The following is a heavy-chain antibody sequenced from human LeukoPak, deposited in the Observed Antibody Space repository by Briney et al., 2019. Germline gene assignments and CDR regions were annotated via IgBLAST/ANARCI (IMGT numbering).Heavy chain of an antibody. CDR3: ARGVEGSYYYDSSGKGNAPDI. D-gene: IGHD3-22*01. J-gene: IGHJ3*02. V-gene: IGHV3-48*02. Sequence: PGGSLRLSCAASGFNFNTYSMNWVRQAPGKGLEWVSYISSSSSTTYYATSVRGRFTISRDNAKNSLYLQMNSLRDEDTAVYYCARGVEGSYYYDSSGKGNAPDIWGQGTMATVSS. CDR2: ISSSSSTT. CDR1: GFNFNTYS.